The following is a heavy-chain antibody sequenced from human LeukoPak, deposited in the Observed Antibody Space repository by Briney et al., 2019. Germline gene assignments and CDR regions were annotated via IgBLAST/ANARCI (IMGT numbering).Heavy chain of an antibody. Sequence: GASVKVSCKASGYTFTSYGISWVRQAPGQGLEWMGWISAYNGNTNYAQKFQGWVTMTRDTSISTAYMELSRLSSDDTAVYYCARDLGQLGMDVWGQGTTVTVSS. CDR3: ARDLGQLGMDV. J-gene: IGHJ6*02. V-gene: IGHV1-18*01. CDR1: GYTFTSYG. CDR2: ISAYNGNT.